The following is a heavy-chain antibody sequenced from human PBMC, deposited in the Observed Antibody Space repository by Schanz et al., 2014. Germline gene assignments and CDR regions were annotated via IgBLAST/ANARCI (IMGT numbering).Heavy chain of an antibody. J-gene: IGHJ4*02. D-gene: IGHD2-21*01. V-gene: IGHV3-23*04. Sequence: EVQLVESGGGLAQPGGSLRLSCAASGFSFSTYAMNWVRQAPGKGLEWVSLISGRGDSTHYADSVKGRFTISRDNSRKTLSLQRNSLRAEDTAVYYCAKGQLLSYYFDYWGQGTLVTVSS. CDR2: ISGRGDST. CDR3: AKGQLLSYYFDY. CDR1: GFSFSTYA.